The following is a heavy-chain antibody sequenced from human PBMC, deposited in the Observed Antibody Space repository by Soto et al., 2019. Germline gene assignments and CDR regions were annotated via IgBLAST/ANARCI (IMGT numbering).Heavy chain of an antibody. V-gene: IGHV3-48*01. CDR3: VRMTAGVAGADY. J-gene: IGHJ4*01. Sequence: GSLRLFWAAAVFTFSFSIMNWVRQVPGKGLEWLSYINSRSDTMLYADSVKGRFSISRDNARNSLYLQMNSLGAEDTAVYYCVRMTAGVAGADYWGHGTLVTVSS. CDR1: VFTFSFSI. CDR2: INSRSDTM. D-gene: IGHD6-19*01.